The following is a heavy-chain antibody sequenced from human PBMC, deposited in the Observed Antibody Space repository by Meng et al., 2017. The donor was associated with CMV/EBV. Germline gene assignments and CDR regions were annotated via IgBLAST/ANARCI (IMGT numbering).Heavy chain of an antibody. Sequence: QAGSDVKNPGRSVNVSGKVSGYTFTSYGISWVRQAPRKGLEWMGWISAYNGNTNYAQKLQGRVTMTTDTSTSTAYMELRSLRSDDTAVYHCARGGRYYYDSSGYCDYWGQGTLVTVSS. CDR2: ISAYNGNT. J-gene: IGHJ4*02. V-gene: IGHV1-18*01. D-gene: IGHD3-22*01. CDR3: ARGGRYYYDSSGYCDY. CDR1: GYTFTSYG.